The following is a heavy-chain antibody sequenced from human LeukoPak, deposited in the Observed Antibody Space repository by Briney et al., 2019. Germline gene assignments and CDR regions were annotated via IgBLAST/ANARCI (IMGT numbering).Heavy chain of an antibody. Sequence: PGGSLRLSCAASGFTFSSYWMHWVRQAPGKGLVWVSRINSDGSSTSYADSVKGRFTISRDNAKNTQYLQMNSLRAEDTAVYYCARGLRYFDWLLSTAFDYWGQGTLVTVSS. CDR1: GFTFSSYW. CDR3: ARGLRYFDWLLSTAFDY. V-gene: IGHV3-74*01. CDR2: INSDGSST. J-gene: IGHJ4*02. D-gene: IGHD3-9*01.